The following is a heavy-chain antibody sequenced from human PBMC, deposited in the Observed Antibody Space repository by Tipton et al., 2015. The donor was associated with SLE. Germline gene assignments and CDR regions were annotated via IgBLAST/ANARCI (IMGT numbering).Heavy chain of an antibody. Sequence: TLSLTCTVSGGPMNYYYWSWIRQPPGKALEWIGYIYSSGSTNYNPSLKSRVTISVDTSKNQFSLKLSSVTAADTAVYYCARVGVCSSAVCYPNSYYSGLDVWGQGTTVTVSS. CDR1: GGPMNYYY. J-gene: IGHJ6*02. D-gene: IGHD2-2*01. CDR3: ARVGVCSSAVCYPNSYYSGLDV. CDR2: IYSSGST. V-gene: IGHV4-59*01.